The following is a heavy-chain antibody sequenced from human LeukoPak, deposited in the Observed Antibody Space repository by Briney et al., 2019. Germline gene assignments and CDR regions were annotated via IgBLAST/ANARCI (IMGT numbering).Heavy chain of an antibody. CDR1: GFTLRTYA. J-gene: IGHJ4*01. CDR2: ISGSAGFT. Sequence: GGSLRLSCVASGFTLRTYAMSWVRQAPGKGLEWVSAISGSAGFTYYADAVRGRFTVSRDISTNTVFLQMDSLRAGDTAVYCCAKEYSGYDFDCWGQGTLVTVSS. D-gene: IGHD5-12*01. CDR3: AKEYSGYDFDC. V-gene: IGHV3-23*01.